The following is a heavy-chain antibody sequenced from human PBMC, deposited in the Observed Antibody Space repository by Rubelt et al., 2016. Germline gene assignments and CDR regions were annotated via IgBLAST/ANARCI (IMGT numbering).Heavy chain of an antibody. Sequence: GFTFDDYGMSWVRQAPGKGLEWVSSISSSSSTIYYADSVKGRFTISRDNAKNSLYLQMNSLRDEDTAVYYCARDLGVWSNYYYYGMDVWGQGTTVTVSS. J-gene: IGHJ6*02. D-gene: IGHD3-10*01. CDR1: GFTFDDYG. CDR3: ARDLGVWSNYYYYGMDV. V-gene: IGHV3-48*02. CDR2: ISSSSSTI.